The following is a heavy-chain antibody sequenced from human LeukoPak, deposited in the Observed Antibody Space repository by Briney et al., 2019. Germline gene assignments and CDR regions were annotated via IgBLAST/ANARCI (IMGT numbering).Heavy chain of an antibody. J-gene: IGHJ6*02. V-gene: IGHV1-18*01. D-gene: IGHD6-13*01. CDR1: GYTFTSYG. Sequence: ASVKVSCKASGYTFTSYGISWVRQAPGQGLEWMGWISAYNGNTNYAQKVQGRVTMTTDTSTSTAYMELRSLRSDDTAVYYCARMGILGQSKYYYYGMDVWGQGTTVTVSS. CDR2: ISAYNGNT. CDR3: ARMGILGQSKYYYYGMDV.